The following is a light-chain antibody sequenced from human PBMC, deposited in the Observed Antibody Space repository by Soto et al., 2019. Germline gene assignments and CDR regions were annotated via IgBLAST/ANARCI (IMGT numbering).Light chain of an antibody. J-gene: IGKJ1*01. CDR3: QQYNSWLWT. CDR2: GAS. CDR1: QTISSTY. V-gene: IGKV3-20*01. Sequence: EIVLTQSPGTLSLSPGDSATLSCMASQTISSTYLAWYQQNPGQAPRLLIYGASSRATGIPDRFSGSGSGTEFTLIISSLQSEDSAVYYCQQYNSWLWTFGQGTKVDIK.